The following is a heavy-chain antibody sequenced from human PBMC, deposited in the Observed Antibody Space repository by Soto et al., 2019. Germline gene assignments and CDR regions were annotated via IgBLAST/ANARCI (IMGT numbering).Heavy chain of an antibody. V-gene: IGHV4-31*03. CDR1: GGSISSGGYF. CDR2: IYYSGST. Sequence: SETLSLTCTVSGGSISSGGYFWSWIRQHPGKGLEWIGFIYYSGSTYYNPSLKSRVTISVDTSKNQFSLKMSSVTAADTAVYYCARLATRYYFDYWGQGTLVTVS. D-gene: IGHD1-1*01. J-gene: IGHJ4*02. CDR3: ARLATRYYFDY.